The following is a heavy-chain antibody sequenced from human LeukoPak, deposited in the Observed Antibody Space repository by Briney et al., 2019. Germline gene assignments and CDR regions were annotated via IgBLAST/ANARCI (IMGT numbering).Heavy chain of an antibody. Sequence: GGSLRLSCAASGFTFSSYAMSWVRQAPGKGLEWVSFISTSGTTIYYADSVRGRFTFSRDNAKNSLYLQMNSLRAEDTAVYYCARVGILRSNDYWGQGTLVTVSS. CDR1: GFTFSSYA. CDR2: ISTSGTTI. CDR3: ARVGILRSNDY. V-gene: IGHV3-48*03. D-gene: IGHD2-15*01. J-gene: IGHJ4*02.